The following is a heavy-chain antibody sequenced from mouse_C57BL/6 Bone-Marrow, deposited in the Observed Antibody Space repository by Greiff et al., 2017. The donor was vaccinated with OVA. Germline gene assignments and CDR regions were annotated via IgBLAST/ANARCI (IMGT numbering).Heavy chain of an antibody. J-gene: IGHJ3*01. V-gene: IGHV1-59*01. CDR1: GYTFTSYW. D-gene: IGHD2-4*01. Sequence: QVQLQQPGAELVRPGTSVKLSCKASGYTFTSYWMHWVKQRPGQGLEWIGVIDPSDSYTNYNQKFKGKATLTVDTSSSTAYMQLSSLTSEDSAVYYCARIYYDYVRFAYWGQGTLVAVSA. CDR2: IDPSDSYT. CDR3: ARIYYDYVRFAY.